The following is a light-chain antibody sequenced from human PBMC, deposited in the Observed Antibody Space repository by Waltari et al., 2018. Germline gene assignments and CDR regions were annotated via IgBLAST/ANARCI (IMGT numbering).Light chain of an antibody. CDR2: VNSDGSH. CDR1: SGHSGTV. V-gene: IGLV4-69*01. CDR3: QTGGHGTWV. Sequence: QLVLPQSPSPSASLGPSVTLTGTLTSGHSGTVIPSHHQQPEKGPRYLMKVNSDGSHSKGDEIPDRFSGSSSGAERYLTISSVQSEDEADYYCQTGGHGTWVFGGGTKLTVL. J-gene: IGLJ3*02.